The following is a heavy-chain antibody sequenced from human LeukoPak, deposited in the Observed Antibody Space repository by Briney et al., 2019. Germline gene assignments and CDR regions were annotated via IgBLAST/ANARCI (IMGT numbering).Heavy chain of an antibody. CDR1: GYTFTSYD. Sequence: GASVKVSCKASGYTFTSYDINWVRQATGQGLEWMGWMNPNSSNTGYAQKFQGRVTMTRNTSISTAYMELSSLRSEDTAVYYCARTGEYYDFWSGYLKGNWFDPWGQGTLVTVSS. D-gene: IGHD3-3*01. CDR3: ARTGEYYDFWSGYLKGNWFDP. CDR2: MNPNSSNT. V-gene: IGHV1-8*01. J-gene: IGHJ5*02.